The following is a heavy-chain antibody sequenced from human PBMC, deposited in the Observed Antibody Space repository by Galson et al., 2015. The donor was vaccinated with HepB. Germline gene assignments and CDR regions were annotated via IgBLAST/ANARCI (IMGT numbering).Heavy chain of an antibody. Sequence: SLRLSCAASGFSFSDYGMHWVRQAPGKGLEWAAVIGHDGSYKNYADSMKGRFTISRDNSKNTLFLQMNSLRTEDTAVYYCARDLGRGKYHDFWGQGTLVTVSS. V-gene: IGHV3-33*01. CDR1: GFSFSDYG. D-gene: IGHD2-2*01. J-gene: IGHJ4*02. CDR2: IGHDGSYK. CDR3: ARDLGRGKYHDF.